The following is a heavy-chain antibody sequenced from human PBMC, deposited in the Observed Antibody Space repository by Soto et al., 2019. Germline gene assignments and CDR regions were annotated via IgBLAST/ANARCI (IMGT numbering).Heavy chain of an antibody. D-gene: IGHD4-17*01. CDR1: GYTFTSYD. J-gene: IGHJ6*03. V-gene: IGHV1-8*01. CDR3: ARVGYGGAINYYYYMDV. Sequence: ASVKVSCKASGYTFTSYDINWVRQATGQGLEWMEWMNPNSGNTGYAQKFQGRVTMTRNTSISTAYMELSSLRSEDTAVYYCARVGYGGAINYYYYMDVWGKGTTVTVSS. CDR2: MNPNSGNT.